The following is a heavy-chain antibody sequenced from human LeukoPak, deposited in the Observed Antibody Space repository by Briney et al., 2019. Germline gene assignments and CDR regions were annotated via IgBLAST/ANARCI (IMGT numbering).Heavy chain of an antibody. J-gene: IGHJ4*02. CDR2: ISSSLSTI. Sequence: GGSLRLSCAASGFTFSNYAMNWVRQARGEGLEWVSYISSSLSTIYYADSVKGRFTISRDNAKNLLYLQMKSLRAEDTAVYYCARDLGIEAVWGQGTLVTVSS. D-gene: IGHD6-13*01. CDR1: GFTFSNYA. CDR3: ARDLGIEAV. V-gene: IGHV3-48*01.